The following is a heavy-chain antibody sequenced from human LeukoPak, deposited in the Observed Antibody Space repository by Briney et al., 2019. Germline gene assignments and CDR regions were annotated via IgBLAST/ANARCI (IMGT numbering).Heavy chain of an antibody. CDR1: GGSISSYY. Sequence: PSETLSLTCTVSGGSISSYYWSWIRQPPGEGLEWIGYIYHSGSTNYNPSLKSRVTLSVDTSKNQFSLKVSSVTAADTAVYYCARDANRVFDLWGRGTLVTVSS. J-gene: IGHJ2*01. D-gene: IGHD2/OR15-2a*01. CDR2: IYHSGST. CDR3: ARDANRVFDL. V-gene: IGHV4-59*01.